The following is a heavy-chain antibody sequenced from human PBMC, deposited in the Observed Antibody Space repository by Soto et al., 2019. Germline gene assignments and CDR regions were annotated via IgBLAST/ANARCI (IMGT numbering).Heavy chain of an antibody. CDR1: GDSYSISTYS. D-gene: IGHD6-19*01. CDR2: IYQSGVT. Sequence: SETLSLTCNMSGDSYSISTYSWSWIRRPPGKALQWIGFIYQSGVTSYNPSLASRVSISLDRSNNQCSLKLKSVTAADTAVYFCAGMPYTSGLRFDPWGPGTLVTSPQ. V-gene: IGHV4-30-2*01. J-gene: IGHJ5*02. CDR3: AGMPYTSGLRFDP.